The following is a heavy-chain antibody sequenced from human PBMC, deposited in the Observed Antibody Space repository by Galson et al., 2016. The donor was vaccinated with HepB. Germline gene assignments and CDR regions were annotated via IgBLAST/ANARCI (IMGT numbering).Heavy chain of an antibody. J-gene: IGHJ3*02. CDR2: INHAGTT. CDR1: GGPFSGFY. D-gene: IGHD1-26*01. CDR3: ARRGRWAQFRRAFDI. V-gene: IGHV4-34*01. Sequence: ETLSLTCAVSGGPFSGFYWSWIRQPPGKGLEWIGEINHAGTTNYKPSLKSRVTISVDTSKNQISLRLTSVTAADTAIYFCARRGRWAQFRRAFDIWGQGTMVTVSS.